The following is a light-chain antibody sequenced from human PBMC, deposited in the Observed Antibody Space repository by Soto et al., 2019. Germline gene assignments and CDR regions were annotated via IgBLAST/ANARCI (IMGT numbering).Light chain of an antibody. V-gene: IGLV2-11*01. J-gene: IGLJ1*01. Sequence: QSALTQPRSVSGSPGQSVTISCTGTSSDVGGSNHVSWYQHHPGKAPKFMIYDVSKRPSGVPDRFSGSKSGNTASLTISGLQAEDEADYYCCSSAGDYTFVFGTGTKVNVL. CDR3: CSSAGDYTFV. CDR1: SSDVGGSNH. CDR2: DVS.